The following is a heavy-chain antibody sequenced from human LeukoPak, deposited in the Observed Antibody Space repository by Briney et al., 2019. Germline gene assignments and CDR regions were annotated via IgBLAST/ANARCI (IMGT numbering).Heavy chain of an antibody. J-gene: IGHJ6*02. V-gene: IGHV4-34*01. CDR3: ARGITIFGVVTDPHYGMDA. Sequence: PSETLSLTCAVYGGSFSGYYWSWIRQPPGKGLEWIGEINHSGSTNYNPSLKSRVTISVDTSKNQFSLKLSSVTAADTAVYYCARGITIFGVVTDPHYGMDAWGQGTTVTVSS. D-gene: IGHD3-3*01. CDR2: INHSGST. CDR1: GGSFSGYY.